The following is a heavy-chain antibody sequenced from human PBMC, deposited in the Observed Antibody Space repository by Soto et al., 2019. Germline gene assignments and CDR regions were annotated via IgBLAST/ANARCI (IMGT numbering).Heavy chain of an antibody. CDR1: DDSINSDKYY. D-gene: IGHD3-9*01. V-gene: IGHV4-39*01. Sequence: PSETLSLTCSVSDDSINSDKYYWGWIRQPPGKGLEWIGSVYYRGNAYYNPSLQTRVTISLDKSKSQFSLKLNSVTAADSAVYFCARLEGLATISYYFDFWGPGALVTLSS. CDR2: VYYRGNA. J-gene: IGHJ4*02. CDR3: ARLEGLATISYYFDF.